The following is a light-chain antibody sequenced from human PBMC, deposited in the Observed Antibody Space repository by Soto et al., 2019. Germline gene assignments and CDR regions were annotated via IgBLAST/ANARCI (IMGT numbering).Light chain of an antibody. Sequence: EIGLTQSPGTLSLSPGERATLSCRASQSVSSSYLAWYQQKPGQAPRLLIYGASSRATGIPDRFSGSGSGTDFTITISRLEPEDFAVYYCQQYGSSRTFGQGTKVESK. J-gene: IGKJ1*01. CDR3: QQYGSSRT. V-gene: IGKV3-20*01. CDR1: QSVSSSY. CDR2: GAS.